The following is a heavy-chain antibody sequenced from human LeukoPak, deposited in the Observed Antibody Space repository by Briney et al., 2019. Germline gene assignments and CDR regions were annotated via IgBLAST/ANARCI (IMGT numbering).Heavy chain of an antibody. CDR2: ISGSGGYT. V-gene: IGHV3-23*01. Sequence: GGSLRLSCAASGFTFSNYDMSWVRQAPGKGLEWVSGISGSGGYTYYADSVKGRFTISRDNSKNTLYLQMNSLRAEDTAVYYCAKVGEQNTSGYYFRYFDLWGRGTLVTVSS. D-gene: IGHD3-22*01. CDR1: GFTFSNYD. J-gene: IGHJ2*01. CDR3: AKVGEQNTSGYYFRYFDL.